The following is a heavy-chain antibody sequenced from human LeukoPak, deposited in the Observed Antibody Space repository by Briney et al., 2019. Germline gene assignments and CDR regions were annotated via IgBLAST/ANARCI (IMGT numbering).Heavy chain of an antibody. Sequence: ASVKVSCKASGYTFTSYGISWVRQAPGQGLEWMGWISAYNGNTNYAQKLQGRVTMTTDTSTSTAYMELRSLGSDDTAVYYCARIQGGITFGGVIGRSRFDYWGQGTLVTVSS. D-gene: IGHD3-16*02. CDR1: GYTFTSYG. V-gene: IGHV1-18*01. CDR3: ARIQGGITFGGVIGRSRFDY. J-gene: IGHJ4*02. CDR2: ISAYNGNT.